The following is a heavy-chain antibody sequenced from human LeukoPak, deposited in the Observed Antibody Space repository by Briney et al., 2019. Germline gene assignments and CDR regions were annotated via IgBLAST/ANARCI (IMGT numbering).Heavy chain of an antibody. D-gene: IGHD3-10*01. CDR1: GGPFSGYY. J-gene: IGHJ3*02. V-gene: IGHV4-34*01. Sequence: SETLSLTCAVYGGPFSGYYWSWIRQPPGKGLEWIGEINHSGSTNYNPSLKSRVTISVDTSKNQFSLNLSSVTAADTAVYYCASPMTFMVRGLHDIDGFNIWGQGTMVTVSS. CDR3: ASPMTFMVRGLHDIDGFNI. CDR2: INHSGST.